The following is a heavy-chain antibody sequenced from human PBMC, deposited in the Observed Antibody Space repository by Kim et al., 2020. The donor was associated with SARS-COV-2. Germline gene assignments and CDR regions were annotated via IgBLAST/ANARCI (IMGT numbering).Heavy chain of an antibody. CDR1: GYTFTSYA. CDR2: IITNTGNP. Sequence: ASVKVSCKASGYTFTSYAMNWVRQAPGQGLEWMGWIITNTGNPTYAQGFTGRFVFSLDTSVSTAYLQISSLKAEDTAVYYCARDLSAGRVRFGELLPFYYYGVDVWGQGTTVTVSS. J-gene: IGHJ6*02. V-gene: IGHV7-4-1*02. D-gene: IGHD3-10*01. CDR3: ARDLSAGRVRFGELLPFYYYGVDV.